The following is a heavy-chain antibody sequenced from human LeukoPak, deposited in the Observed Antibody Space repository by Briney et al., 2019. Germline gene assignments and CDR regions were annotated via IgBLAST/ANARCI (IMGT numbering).Heavy chain of an antibody. CDR2: MNPNSGNT. CDR1: GYTFTSYD. V-gene: IGHV1-8*01. J-gene: IGHJ4*02. CDR3: ARGIRPYYDILTGYYTHDY. D-gene: IGHD3-9*01. Sequence: ASVKVSCKASGYTFTSYDINWVRQATGQGLEWMGWMNPNSGNTGYAQKFQGRVTMTRNTSISTAYMELSSLRSEDTAVYYCARGIRPYYDILTGYYTHDYWGQGTLVTVSS.